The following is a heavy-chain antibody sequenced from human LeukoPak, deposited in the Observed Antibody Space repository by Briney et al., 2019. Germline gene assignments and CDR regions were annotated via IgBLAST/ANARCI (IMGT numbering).Heavy chain of an antibody. J-gene: IGHJ4*02. V-gene: IGHV4-39*01. CDR2: IHYVGST. Sequence: PSETLSLTCAVSGGSFSNYNYYWGWIRQSPGKGLEWIGSIHYVGSTYYNPSLKSRVTISVDTSKNQFSLNLSSVTAADTAVYHCARQNNFDFWSGFFDYWGLGALVTVSS. D-gene: IGHD3-3*01. CDR1: GGSFSNYNYY. CDR3: ARQNNFDFWSGFFDY.